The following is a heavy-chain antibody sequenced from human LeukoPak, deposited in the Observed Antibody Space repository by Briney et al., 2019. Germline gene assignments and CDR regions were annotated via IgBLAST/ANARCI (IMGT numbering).Heavy chain of an antibody. D-gene: IGHD1-20*01. J-gene: IGHJ4*02. CDR3: ARDAQVTGTTPLDY. V-gene: IGHV1-18*01. CDR2: ISAYNDNT. Sequence: ASVKVSCKASGYTFTSYGISWVRQAPGQGLEWMGWISAYNDNTNYAQKFQGRVTMTTDTSTSTAYMELRSLRSDDTAVYYCARDAQVTGTTPLDYWGQGTLVTVSS. CDR1: GYTFTSYG.